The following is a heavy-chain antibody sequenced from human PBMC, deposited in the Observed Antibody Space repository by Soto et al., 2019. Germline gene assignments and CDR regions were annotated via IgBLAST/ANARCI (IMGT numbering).Heavy chain of an antibody. J-gene: IGHJ5*02. V-gene: IGHV3-21*01. CDR3: ARDSGLGIAARGDWFDP. CDR1: GFTFSSYS. CDR2: ISSSSSYI. D-gene: IGHD6-6*01. Sequence: GGSLRLSCAASGFTFSSYSMNWVRQAPGKGLEWVSSISSSSSYIYYADSVKGRFTISRDNAKNSLYLQMNSLRAEDTAVYYCARDSGLGIAARGDWFDPWGQGTLVTVSS.